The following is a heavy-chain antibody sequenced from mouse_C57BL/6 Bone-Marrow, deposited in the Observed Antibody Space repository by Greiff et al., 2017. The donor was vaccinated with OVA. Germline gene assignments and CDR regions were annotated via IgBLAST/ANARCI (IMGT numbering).Heavy chain of an antibody. CDR3: VGSYYRWYFDV. V-gene: IGHV10-1*01. D-gene: IGHD2-14*01. J-gene: IGHJ1*03. CDR2: IRSKSNNYAT. Sequence: EVQLVESGGGLVQPKGSLKLSCAASGFSFNTYAMNWVRQAPGKGLEWVARIRSKSNNYATYYADSVKDRFTISRDDSESMLYLQMNNLKTEDTAMYYCVGSYYRWYFDVWGTGTTVTVSS. CDR1: GFSFNTYA.